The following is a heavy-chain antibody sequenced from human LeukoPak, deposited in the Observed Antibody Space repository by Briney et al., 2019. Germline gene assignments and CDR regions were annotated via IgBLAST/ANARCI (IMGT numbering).Heavy chain of an antibody. CDR3: AREDYGDSVFYY. CDR2: ISSSGSYI. V-gene: IGHV3-21*01. D-gene: IGHD4-17*01. Sequence: GGSLRLSCAASGFTLSSYTMNWVRQAPGKGLEWVSSISSSGSYIYYADSVKGRFTISRDNAKNSLYLQMNSLRAGDTAVYYCAREDYGDSVFYYWGQGTLVTVSS. CDR1: GFTLSSYT. J-gene: IGHJ4*02.